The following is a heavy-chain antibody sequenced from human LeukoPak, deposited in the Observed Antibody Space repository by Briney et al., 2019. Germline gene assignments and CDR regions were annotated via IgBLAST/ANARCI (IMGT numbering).Heavy chain of an antibody. CDR1: GFSFNQAW. J-gene: IGHJ4*02. V-gene: IGHV3-15*01. CDR2: IKSKTDGGTT. D-gene: IGHD6-19*01. Sequence: PGGSLRLSCAVSGFSFNQAWMSWVRQAPGKGLEWVGRIKSKTDGGTTDYAAPVKGRFTISGDDSKNTVYVEMNSLKAEDTAAYYCTTDGIAVAGHFWGQGTLVTVSS. CDR3: TTDGIAVAGHF.